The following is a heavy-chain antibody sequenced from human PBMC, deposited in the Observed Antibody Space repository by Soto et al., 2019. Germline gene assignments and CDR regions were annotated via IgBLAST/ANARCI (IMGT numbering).Heavy chain of an antibody. Sequence: QVQLVQSGAEVRKPGSSVKVSCKASGGGSFSSFSITWVRQAPRQGLEWMGGTITNFGTANYAQQFQGRVILPADYKTRTASMELGSLRSEDTVIYLCARGWGHSDSSGYYMYVDVWGPGNPITVSS. V-gene: IGHV1-69*01. D-gene: IGHD3-22*01. CDR3: ARGWGHSDSSGYYMYVDV. CDR1: GGGSFSSFS. J-gene: IGHJ4*02. CDR2: TITNFGTA.